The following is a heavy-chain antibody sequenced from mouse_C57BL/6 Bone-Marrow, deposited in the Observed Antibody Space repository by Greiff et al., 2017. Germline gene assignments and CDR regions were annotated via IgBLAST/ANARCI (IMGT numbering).Heavy chain of an antibody. CDR2: INPNNGGT. CDR1: GYTFTDYY. J-gene: IGHJ4*01. CDR3: SRSHYYGSSYAMDY. V-gene: IGHV1-26*01. D-gene: IGHD1-1*01. Sequence: VQLQQSGPELVKPGASVKISCKASGYTFTDYYMNWVKQSHGKSLEWIGDINPNNGGTSYNQKFKGKATLTVDKSSSTAYMELRSLTSEDSAVYYGSRSHYYGSSYAMDYWGQGTSVTVSS.